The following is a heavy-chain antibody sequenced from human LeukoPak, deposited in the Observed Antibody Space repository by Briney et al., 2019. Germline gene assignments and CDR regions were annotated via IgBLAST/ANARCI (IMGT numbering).Heavy chain of an antibody. J-gene: IGHJ4*02. Sequence: ASVKVSCKASGYTFTGYYMHWVRQAPGQGLEWMGWINPNNGGTNYAQKFQGRVTMTRDTSISTVYMELTRLRSDDTAVYYCARDSRVNGYDIFDYWGQGTLVTVSS. V-gene: IGHV1-2*02. CDR2: INPNNGGT. CDR1: GYTFTGYY. D-gene: IGHD5-12*01. CDR3: ARDSRVNGYDIFDY.